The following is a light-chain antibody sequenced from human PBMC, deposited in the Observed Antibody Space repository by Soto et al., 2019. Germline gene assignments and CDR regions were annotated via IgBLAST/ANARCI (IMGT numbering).Light chain of an antibody. CDR1: QSVRSN. J-gene: IGKJ5*01. CDR2: GAS. CDR3: QHYNNGFT. V-gene: IGKV3-15*01. Sequence: EIVMTQYPAALSVSPGERATLSCSASQSVRSNLAWYQQQPGQAPRLLIYGASTRATGIPARFSGSWSGTEVSLTLIRLQSEDCVGYCCQHYNNGFTFGQGTRVEI.